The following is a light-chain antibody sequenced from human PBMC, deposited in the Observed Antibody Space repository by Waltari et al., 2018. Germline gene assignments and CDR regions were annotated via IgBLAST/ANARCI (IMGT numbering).Light chain of an antibody. CDR1: QSVGHN. Sequence: EIVMTQSPGTLSVSPGERANLFCRASQSVGHNLAWFQQKPGQAPRLLIYDASVWAPGVPARFSGGGSGTEFTLTISRLQSEDFAVYYCQQYNYWPPDSFGQGTKLEIK. J-gene: IGKJ2*03. CDR2: DAS. V-gene: IGKV3-15*01. CDR3: QQYNYWPPDS.